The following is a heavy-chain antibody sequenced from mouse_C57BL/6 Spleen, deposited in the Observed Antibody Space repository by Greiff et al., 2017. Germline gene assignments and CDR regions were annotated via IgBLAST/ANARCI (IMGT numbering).Heavy chain of an antibody. J-gene: IGHJ2*01. CDR3: AISRGYDGGHFDY. D-gene: IGHD2-2*01. CDR2: IYPGDGDT. V-gene: IGHV1-82*01. Sequence: QVQLQQSGPELVKPGASVKISCKASGYAFSSSWMNWVKQRPGKGLEWIGRIYPGDGDTNYNGKFKGKATLTAAKSSSTAYMQLSSLTSEDSAVYFCAISRGYDGGHFDYWGQGTTLTVSS. CDR1: GYAFSSSW.